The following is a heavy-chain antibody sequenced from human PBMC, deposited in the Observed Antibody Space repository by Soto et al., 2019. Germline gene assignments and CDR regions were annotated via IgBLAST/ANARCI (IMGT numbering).Heavy chain of an antibody. J-gene: IGHJ4*02. Sequence: SETLSLTCTVSGGSISIGTDYRGWIRQAPGKGLEWTGYIYFTGSTYYNPSLKSRVTISVDTSKNQFSLKLSSVTAADTAVYFCALRLGDPGRLYFDYWGQGTLVTVSS. CDR2: IYFTGST. V-gene: IGHV4-31*03. CDR3: ALRLGDPGRLYFDY. CDR1: GGSISIGTDY. D-gene: IGHD3-16*01.